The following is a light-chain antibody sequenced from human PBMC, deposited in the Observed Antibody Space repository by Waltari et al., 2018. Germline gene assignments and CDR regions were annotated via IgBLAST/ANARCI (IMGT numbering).Light chain of an antibody. CDR1: TGPDTRGHY. CDR2: ATS. V-gene: IGLV7-46*01. Sequence: QAVVTHEPSLTVSPGGTVPLTSAPTTGPDTRGHYPHWFPHKPGPAPRTLIYATSNKNTWTPVRFSGSLLGGKAALTLSGAQPEDEADYYCLISFGGAEEIFGGGTKLTVL. J-gene: IGLJ2*01. CDR3: LISFGGAEEI.